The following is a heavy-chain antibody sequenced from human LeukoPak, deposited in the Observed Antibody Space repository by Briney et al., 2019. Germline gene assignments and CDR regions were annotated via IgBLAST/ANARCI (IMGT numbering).Heavy chain of an antibody. CDR2: IYYSGST. CDR3: ARTPDYGDYVGWFDP. V-gene: IGHV4-39*07. J-gene: IGHJ5*02. CDR1: GGSISSSSYY. Sequence: PSETLSLTCTVSGGSISSSSYYWGWIRQPPGKGLEWIGSIYYSGSTYYNPSLKSRVTISVDTSKNQFSLKLSSVTAADTAVYYCARTPDYGDYVGWFDPWGQGTLVTVSS. D-gene: IGHD4-17*01.